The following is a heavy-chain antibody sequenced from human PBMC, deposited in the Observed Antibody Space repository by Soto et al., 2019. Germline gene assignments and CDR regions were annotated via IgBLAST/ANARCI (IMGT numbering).Heavy chain of an antibody. J-gene: IGHJ4*02. CDR2: INHSGST. Sequence: PSETLSLTCAVYGGSFSGYYWSWIRQPPGKGLEWIGEINHSGSTNYNPSLKSRVTISVDTSKNQFSLKLSSVTAADTAVYYCARGIRDDSDYWGQGTLVTVSS. CDR1: GGSFSGYY. CDR3: ARGIRDDSDY. V-gene: IGHV4-34*01.